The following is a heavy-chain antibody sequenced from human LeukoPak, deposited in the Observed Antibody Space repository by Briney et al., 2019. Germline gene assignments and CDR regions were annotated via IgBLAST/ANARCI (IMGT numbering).Heavy chain of an antibody. CDR3: ASRSIQLWTIDY. CDR1: GFTFSDYY. J-gene: IGHJ4*02. D-gene: IGHD5-18*01. Sequence: PGGSLRLSCAASGFTFSDYYMSWIRQAPGKGLKWVSYISSSGSTIYYADSVKGRFTISRDNAKNSLYLQMNSLRAEDTAVYYCASRSIQLWTIDYWGQGTLVTVSS. CDR2: ISSSGSTI. V-gene: IGHV3-11*04.